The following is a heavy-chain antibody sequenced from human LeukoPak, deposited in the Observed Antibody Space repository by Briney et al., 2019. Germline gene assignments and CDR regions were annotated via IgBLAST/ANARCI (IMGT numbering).Heavy chain of an antibody. V-gene: IGHV4-59*08. CDR2: IYYSGST. CDR3: ARHRLYYDILTGYQRYYFDY. Sequence: SETLSLTCTVSGGSISSYYWSWIRQPPGKGLEWIGYIYYSGSTNYNPSLKSRVTISVDTSKNQFSLKLSSVTAADTAVYYCARHRLYYDILTGYQRYYFDYWGQGTLVTVSS. J-gene: IGHJ4*02. CDR1: GGSISSYY. D-gene: IGHD3-9*01.